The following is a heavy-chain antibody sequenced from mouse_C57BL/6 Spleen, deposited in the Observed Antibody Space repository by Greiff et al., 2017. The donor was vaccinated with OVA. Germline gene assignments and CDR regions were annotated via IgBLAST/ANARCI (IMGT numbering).Heavy chain of an antibody. CDR3: AREDDGYGPFDY. CDR1: GYTFTSYW. J-gene: IGHJ2*01. CDR2: IDPSDSYT. D-gene: IGHD2-3*01. V-gene: IGHV1-59*01. Sequence: QVQLKQPGAELVRPGTSVKLSCKASGYTFTSYWMHWVKQRPGQGLEWIGVIDPSDSYTNYNQKFKGKATLTVDTSSSTAYMQLSSLTSEDSAVYYCAREDDGYGPFDYWGQGTTLTVSS.